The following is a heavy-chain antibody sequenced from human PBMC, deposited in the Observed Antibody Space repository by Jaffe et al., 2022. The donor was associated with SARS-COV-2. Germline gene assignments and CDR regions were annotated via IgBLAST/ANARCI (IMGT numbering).Heavy chain of an antibody. V-gene: IGHV3-21*01. CDR1: GFTFSSYS. CDR2: ISSSSSYI. D-gene: IGHD5-12*01. J-gene: IGHJ4*02. CDR3: ARLKRGYSGYELDY. Sequence: EVQLVESGGGLVKPGGSLRLSCAASGFTFSSYSINWVRQAPGKGLEWVSSISSSSSYIYYADSVKGRFTISRDNAKNSLYLQMNSLRAEDTAVYYCARLKRGYSGYELDYWGQGTLVTVSS.